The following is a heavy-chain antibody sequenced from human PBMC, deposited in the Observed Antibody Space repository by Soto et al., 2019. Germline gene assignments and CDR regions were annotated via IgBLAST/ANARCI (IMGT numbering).Heavy chain of an antibody. CDR3: ARLLISITMVREDDYYYGTDV. Sequence: PGKGLEWIGSIYYSGSTYYNPSLKSRVTISVDTSKNQFSLKLSSVTAADTAVYYCARLLISITMVREDDYYYGTDVWGQGTTVTVSS. V-gene: IGHV4-39*01. J-gene: IGHJ6*02. CDR2: IYYSGST. D-gene: IGHD3-10*01.